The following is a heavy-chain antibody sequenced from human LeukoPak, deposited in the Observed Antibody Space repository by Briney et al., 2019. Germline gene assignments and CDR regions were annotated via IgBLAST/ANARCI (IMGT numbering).Heavy chain of an antibody. Sequence: ASVKVSCKASGGTFSSYAISWVRQAPGQGLEWMGGIIPIFGTANYAQKFQGRVTITADESTSTAYMELSSLRSEDTAVYYCASSAGIVVVPSDFDYWGQGTLVTVS. D-gene: IGHD2-21*01. V-gene: IGHV1-69*13. J-gene: IGHJ4*02. CDR1: GGTFSSYA. CDR2: IIPIFGTA. CDR3: ASSAGIVVVPSDFDY.